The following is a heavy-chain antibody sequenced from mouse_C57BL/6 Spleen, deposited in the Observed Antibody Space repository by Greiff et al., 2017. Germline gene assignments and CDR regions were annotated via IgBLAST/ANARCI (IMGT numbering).Heavy chain of an antibody. CDR2: ISSGGSYT. J-gene: IGHJ4*01. Sequence: VQVVESGGDLVKPGGSLKLSCAASGFTFSSYGMSWVRQTPDKRLEWVATISSGGSYTYYPDSVKGRFTISRDNAKNTLYLQMSSLKSEDTAMYYCARPYYDAMDYWGQGTSVTVSS. CDR1: GFTFSSYG. V-gene: IGHV5-6*01. CDR3: ARPYYDAMDY. D-gene: IGHD2-10*01.